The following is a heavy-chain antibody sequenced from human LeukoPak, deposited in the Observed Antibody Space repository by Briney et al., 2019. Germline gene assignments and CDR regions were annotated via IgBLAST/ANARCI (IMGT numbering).Heavy chain of an antibody. J-gene: IGHJ4*02. CDR1: GFTVSSNY. CDR2: IYSGGST. V-gene: IGHV3-66*01. D-gene: IGHD3-22*01. CDR3: ARGSLYDSSGYSTPAGYYFDY. Sequence: PGGSLRLSCAASGFTVSSNYTSWVRQAPGKGLEWVSVIYSGGSTYYADSVKGRFTISRDNSKNTPYLQMNSLRAEDTAVYYCARGSLYDSSGYSTPAGYYFDYWGQGTLVTVSS.